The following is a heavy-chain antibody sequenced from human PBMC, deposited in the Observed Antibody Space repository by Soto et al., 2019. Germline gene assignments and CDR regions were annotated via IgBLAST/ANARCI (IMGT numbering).Heavy chain of an antibody. Sequence: QPGGSLRLSCAASGFTFSSYGMHWVRQAPGKGLEWVAVISYDGSNKYYADSVKGRFTISRDNSKNTLYLQMNSLRAEDTAVYYCAKWAYGSGSSNYWGQGTLVTVSS. V-gene: IGHV3-30*18. CDR2: ISYDGSNK. CDR1: GFTFSSYG. J-gene: IGHJ4*02. D-gene: IGHD3-10*01. CDR3: AKWAYGSGSSNY.